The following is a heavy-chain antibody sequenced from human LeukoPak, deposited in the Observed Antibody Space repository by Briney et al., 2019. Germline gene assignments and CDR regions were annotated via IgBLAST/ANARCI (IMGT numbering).Heavy chain of an antibody. V-gene: IGHV3-30*02. CDR2: IRYDGSNK. D-gene: IGHD3-22*01. J-gene: IGHJ4*02. Sequence: GGSLRHSCAASGFTFSSYGMHWVRQAPGKGLEWVAFIRYDGSNKYYADSVKGRFTISRDNSKNTLYLQMNSLRAEDTAVYYCARDGSDSTGYYYALWGQGTLVTVSS. CDR1: GFTFSSYG. CDR3: ARDGSDSTGYYYAL.